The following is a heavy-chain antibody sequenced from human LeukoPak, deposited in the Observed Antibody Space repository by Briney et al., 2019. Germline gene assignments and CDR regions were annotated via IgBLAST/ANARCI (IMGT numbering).Heavy chain of an antibody. D-gene: IGHD1-26*01. J-gene: IGHJ4*02. V-gene: IGHV3-7*01. CDR3: ARDRATSSRVDY. Sequence: GGSLRLSCAASGFTFSSYWMSWVRQAPGKGLEGVANIRQDGSEKYYVDSVKGRFTIPTDNAKNSLYLQMNSLRAEHTAVYSRARDRATSSRVDYSGPGTLGTVSS. CDR1: GFTFSSYW. CDR2: IRQDGSEK.